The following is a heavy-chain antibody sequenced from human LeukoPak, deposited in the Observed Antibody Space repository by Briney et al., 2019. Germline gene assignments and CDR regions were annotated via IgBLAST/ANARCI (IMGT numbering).Heavy chain of an antibody. CDR2: INPNSGGT. CDR1: GYTFTGYY. V-gene: IGHV1-2*02. D-gene: IGHD1-7*01. CDR3: ARDPNWNYHWFDP. Sequence: ASVKVSCKASGYTFTGYYMHWVRQAPGQGLEWMVWINPNSGGTNYAQKFQGRVTMTRDTSISTAYMELSRLRSDDTAVYYCARDPNWNYHWFDPWGQGTLVTVSS. J-gene: IGHJ5*02.